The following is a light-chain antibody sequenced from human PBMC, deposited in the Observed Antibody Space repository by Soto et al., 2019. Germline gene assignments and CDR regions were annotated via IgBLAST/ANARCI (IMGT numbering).Light chain of an antibody. CDR2: EVS. CDR1: SSDVGGYNY. Sequence: QSVLTQPPSASGSPGQSVTISCTGTSSDVGGYNYVSWYQQHPGKAPKLMIYEVSERPSGVPDRFSGSKSSNTASLTVSGLQAEDEADYYCSSYAGSNYFVFGTGTKANVL. CDR3: SSYAGSNYFV. J-gene: IGLJ1*01. V-gene: IGLV2-8*01.